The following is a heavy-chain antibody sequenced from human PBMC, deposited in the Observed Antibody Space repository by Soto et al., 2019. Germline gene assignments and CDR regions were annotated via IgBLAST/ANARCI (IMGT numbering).Heavy chain of an antibody. CDR1: GFTFRSYA. J-gene: IGHJ5*02. CDR3: AKDSEEVVVAAGFDP. Sequence: RLLESGGGLIQPGGSLRLSCPASGFTFRSYAMSWVRQAPGKGLEWVSGISGSGGSTYYADAVQGRFTISRDNSKNILYLQMNSVSAEDSAVYYCAKDSEEVVVAAGFDPWGQGTLVTVSS. V-gene: IGHV3-23*01. D-gene: IGHD2-15*01. CDR2: ISGSGGST.